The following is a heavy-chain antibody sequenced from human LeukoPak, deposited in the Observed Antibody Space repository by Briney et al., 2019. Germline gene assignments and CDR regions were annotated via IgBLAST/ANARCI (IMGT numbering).Heavy chain of an antibody. CDR3: ATAEDIVVAPDY. CDR1: GYTLTELS. CDR2: FDPEDGET. V-gene: IGHV1-24*01. Sequence: ASVKVSCKVSGYTLTELSMHWVRQAPGKGLEWMGGFDPEDGETIYAQKFQGRVIMTEDTSTDTAYMELSSLRSEDTAVYYCATAEDIVVAPDYWGQGTLVTVSS. D-gene: IGHD2-2*01. J-gene: IGHJ4*02.